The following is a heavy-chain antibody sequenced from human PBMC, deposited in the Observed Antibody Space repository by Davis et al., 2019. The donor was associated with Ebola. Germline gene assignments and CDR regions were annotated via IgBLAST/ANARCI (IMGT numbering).Heavy chain of an antibody. D-gene: IGHD3-22*01. V-gene: IGHV4-30-4*01. J-gene: IGHJ4*02. CDR2: IYYSGST. CDR1: GGSISSGDYY. CDR3: ARAGRDYYDSSGYYYFDY. Sequence: LRLSCTVSGGSISSGDYYWSWIRQPPGKGLEWIGYIYYSGSTYYNPSLKSRVTISVDTSKNQFSLKLSSVTAADTAVYYCARAGRDYYDSSGYYYFDYWGQGTLVTVSS.